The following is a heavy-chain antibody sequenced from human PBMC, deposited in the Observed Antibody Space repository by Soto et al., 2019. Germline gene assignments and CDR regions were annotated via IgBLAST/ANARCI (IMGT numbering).Heavy chain of an antibody. CDR1: GYSFTSYC. D-gene: IGHD6-6*01. Sequence: GEPLKISCKGSGYSFTSYCIGWVRQRSGKGLEWMGIIYPGDSDTRYSPSFQGQVTISADKSISTAYLQWSSLKASDTAMYYCARLVSSSSGWHYYYYGMDVWGQGTTVTVSS. V-gene: IGHV5-51*01. CDR3: ARLVSSSSGWHYYYYGMDV. J-gene: IGHJ6*02. CDR2: IYPGDSDT.